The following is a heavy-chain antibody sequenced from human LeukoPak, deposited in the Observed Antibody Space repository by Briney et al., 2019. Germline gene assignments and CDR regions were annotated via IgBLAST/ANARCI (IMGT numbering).Heavy chain of an antibody. CDR1: GYTFTSYG. CDR3: ARDRGTTVTTEVVWGHYYYMDV. J-gene: IGHJ6*03. V-gene: IGHV1-18*01. D-gene: IGHD4-11*01. CDR2: ISAYNGNT. Sequence: ASVKVSCKASGYTFTSYGISWVRQAPGQGLEWMGWISAYNGNTNYAQKLQGRVTMTTDTFTSTAYMELRSLRSDDTAVYYCARDRGTTVTTEVVWGHYYYMDVWGKGTTVTVSS.